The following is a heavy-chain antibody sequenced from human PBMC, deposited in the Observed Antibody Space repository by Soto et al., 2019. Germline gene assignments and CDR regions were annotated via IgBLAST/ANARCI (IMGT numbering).Heavy chain of an antibody. CDR3: ARENVDRNSVYYASSGTY. D-gene: IGHD3-22*01. J-gene: IGHJ4*02. CDR1: GGTFSSYA. Sequence: QVQLVQSGAEVKKPGSSVKVSCKASGGTFSSYAISWVRQAPGQGLEWMGGIIPIFGTANYAQKFQGRVTITADESTSTAYMELSSLRSEDTAVYYCARENVDRNSVYYASSGTYWGQGPLVTVSS. V-gene: IGHV1-69*12. CDR2: IIPIFGTA.